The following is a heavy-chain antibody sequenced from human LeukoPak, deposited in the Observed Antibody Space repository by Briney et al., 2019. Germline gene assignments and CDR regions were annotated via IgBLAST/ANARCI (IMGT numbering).Heavy chain of an antibody. D-gene: IGHD1-1*01. CDR2: IYYTGST. V-gene: IGHV4-61*01. CDR3: ARVETSLFDP. CDR1: GGSISSGSYY. J-gene: IGHJ5*02. Sequence: SQTLSLTCTVSGGSISSGSYYWGWIRQPPGKGLEWLGYIYYTGSTNYNPSLKSRVTISVDTSKNQFSLKLSSVTAADTAVYYCARVETSLFDPWGQGTLVTVSS.